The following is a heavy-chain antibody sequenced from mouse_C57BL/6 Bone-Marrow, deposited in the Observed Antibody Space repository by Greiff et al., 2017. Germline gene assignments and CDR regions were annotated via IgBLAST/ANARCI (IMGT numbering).Heavy chain of an antibody. CDR1: GYTFTDYY. Sequence: VKLMESGPELVKPGASVKISCKASGYTFTDYYINWVKQRPGQGLEWIGWIFPGSGSTYYNEKFKGKATLTVDTSSSTAYMLHSSLTSEDSAVYVCARLDADDGRPMDYWGQGTTVTVSS. V-gene: IGHV1-75*01. J-gene: IGHJ4*01. CDR3: ARLDADDGRPMDY. D-gene: IGHD1-1*02. CDR2: IFPGSGST.